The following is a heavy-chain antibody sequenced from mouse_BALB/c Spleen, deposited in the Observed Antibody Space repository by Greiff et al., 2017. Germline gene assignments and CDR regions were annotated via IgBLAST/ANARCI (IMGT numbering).Heavy chain of an antibody. CDR3: ARTAPHAMDY. CDR1: GFNIKDTY. Sequence: EVQLKQSGAELVKPGASVKLSCTASGFNIKDTYMHWVKQRPEQGLEWIGRIDPANGNTKYDPKFQGKATITADTSSNTAYLQLSSLTSEDTAVYYCARTAPHAMDYWGQGTSVTVSS. CDR2: IDPANGNT. J-gene: IGHJ4*01. V-gene: IGHV14-3*02. D-gene: IGHD1-2*01.